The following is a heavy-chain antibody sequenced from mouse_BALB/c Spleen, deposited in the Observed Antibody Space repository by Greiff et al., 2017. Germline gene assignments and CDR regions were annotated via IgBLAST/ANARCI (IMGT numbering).Heavy chain of an antibody. CDR1: GFTFSDYY. CDR2: ISDGGSYT. V-gene: IGHV5-4*02. CDR3: ARDDERDAMDY. J-gene: IGHJ4*01. Sequence: EVKLVESGGGLVKPGGSLKLSCAASGFTFSDYYMYWVRQTPEKRLEWVATISDGGSYTYYPDSVKGRFTISRDNAKNNLYLQMSSLKSEDTAMYYCARDDERDAMDYWGQGTSVTVSS. D-gene: IGHD2-3*01.